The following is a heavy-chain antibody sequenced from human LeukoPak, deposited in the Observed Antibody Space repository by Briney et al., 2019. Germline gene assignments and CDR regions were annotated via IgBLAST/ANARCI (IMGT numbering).Heavy chain of an antibody. CDR2: ISAYNGNT. CDR3: ATNYDYVWGSYRFFDY. D-gene: IGHD3-16*02. Sequence: EASVKVSCKASGYTFTSYGISWVRQAPGQGLEWMGWISAYNGNTNYAQKLQGRVTMTEDTSTDTAYMELSSLRSEDTAVYYCATNYDYVWGSYRFFDYWGQGTLVTVSS. CDR1: GYTFTSYG. V-gene: IGHV1-18*01. J-gene: IGHJ4*02.